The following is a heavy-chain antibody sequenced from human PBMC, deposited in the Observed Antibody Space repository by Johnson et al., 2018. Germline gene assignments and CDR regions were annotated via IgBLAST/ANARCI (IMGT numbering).Heavy chain of an antibody. Sequence: QVQLVESGGGVVQPGRSLRLSCAASGFTFSNFGMHWVRQAPGKGLEWVVVIWYDGSKKYYADSVRGRFTISRDNSKNTLDLQMNSLKTEDTAVYYCTTDRRNNSSSWYWFPHLYYYYYGMDVWGQGTTVTVSS. J-gene: IGHJ6*02. CDR1: GFTFSNFG. CDR3: TTDRRNNSSSWYWFPHLYYYYYGMDV. CDR2: IWYDGSKK. D-gene: IGHD6-13*01. V-gene: IGHV3-33*01.